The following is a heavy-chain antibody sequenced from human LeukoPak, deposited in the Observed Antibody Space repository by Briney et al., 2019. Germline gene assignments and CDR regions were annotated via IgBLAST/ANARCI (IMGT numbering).Heavy chain of an antibody. J-gene: IGHJ4*02. CDR1: GVPFSNYY. V-gene: IGHV4-34*01. D-gene: IGHD6-19*01. CDR2: INHSGYT. Sequence: PSETLSLTCAVSGVPFSNYYWGWVRQSPRQGLEWIGEINHSGYTNYNPSLKSRVTMSIDTSKNQFSLRLTSVSAADTGVYYCTRAVAGHPDWGQGTLVTVSS. CDR3: TRAVAGHPD.